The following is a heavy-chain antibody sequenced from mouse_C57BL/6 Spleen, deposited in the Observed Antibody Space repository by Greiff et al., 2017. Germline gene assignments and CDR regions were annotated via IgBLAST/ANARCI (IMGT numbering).Heavy chain of an antibody. Sequence: QVQLKQSGAELVMPGASVKLSCKASGYTFTSYWMHWVKQRPGQGLEWIGEIDPSDSYTNYNQKFKGKSTLTVDKSSSTAYVQLSSLTSEDSAVYYCARSGYYGSYLYFDVWGTGTTVTVSS. CDR1: GYTFTSYW. CDR3: ARSGYYGSYLYFDV. V-gene: IGHV1-69*01. CDR2: IDPSDSYT. J-gene: IGHJ1*03. D-gene: IGHD1-1*01.